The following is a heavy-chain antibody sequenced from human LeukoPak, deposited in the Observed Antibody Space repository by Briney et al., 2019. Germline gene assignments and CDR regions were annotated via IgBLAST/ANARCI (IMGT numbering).Heavy chain of an antibody. CDR2: ISYDGSNK. CDR1: GSTFRSYA. V-gene: IGHV3-30-3*01. CDR3: ARRYDGFDY. Sequence: PGASMILSCTAYGSTFRSYAFHWIRLHPGPVLEWVAVISYDGSNKYYADSVKGRFSISRDNSKNTLYLQMNSLRADDTAVYYCARRYDGFDYWGQGTLVTVSS. D-gene: IGHD3-3*01. J-gene: IGHJ4*02.